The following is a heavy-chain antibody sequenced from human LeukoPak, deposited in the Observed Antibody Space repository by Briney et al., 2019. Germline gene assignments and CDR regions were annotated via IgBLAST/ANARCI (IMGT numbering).Heavy chain of an antibody. Sequence: GGSLRLSCAAPGCTFSNYSMDWVRQAPGKGLEWVSSISSSSSYIYYADSVKGRFTISRDNAKNSLYLQMNSLRAEDTAVYYCARTSGNRDGYNFDYWGQGTLVSVSS. V-gene: IGHV3-21*01. D-gene: IGHD5-24*01. CDR2: ISSSSSYI. CDR3: ARTSGNRDGYNFDY. CDR1: GCTFSNYS. J-gene: IGHJ4*02.